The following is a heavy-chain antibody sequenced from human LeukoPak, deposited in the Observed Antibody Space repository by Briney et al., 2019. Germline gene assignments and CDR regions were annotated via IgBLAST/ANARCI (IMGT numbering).Heavy chain of an antibody. J-gene: IGHJ4*02. CDR1: GGSISSYY. CDR3: AIEKAVAGTGFDY. D-gene: IGHD6-19*01. V-gene: IGHV4-59*01. Sequence: SETLSLTCTVSGGSISSYYWSWIRQPPGKGLEWIGYIYYSGSTNYNPSLKRRVTISVDTSKNQFSLKLSSVTAADTAVYYCAIEKAVAGTGFDYWGQGTLVTVSS. CDR2: IYYSGST.